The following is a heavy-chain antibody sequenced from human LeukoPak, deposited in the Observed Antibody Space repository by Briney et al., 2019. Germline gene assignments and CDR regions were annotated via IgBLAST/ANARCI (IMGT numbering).Heavy chain of an antibody. CDR3: ARGDDLLTGNRDWFDP. CDR2: IYYSGST. Sequence: SETLSLTCTVSGGSISSGGYYWSWIRQHPGKGLEWIGYIYYSGSTYYNPSLKSRVTISVDTSKNQFSLKLSSVTAADTAVYYCARGDDLLTGNRDWFDPWGQGTLVTVFS. V-gene: IGHV4-31*03. CDR1: GGSISSGGYY. J-gene: IGHJ5*02. D-gene: IGHD3-9*01.